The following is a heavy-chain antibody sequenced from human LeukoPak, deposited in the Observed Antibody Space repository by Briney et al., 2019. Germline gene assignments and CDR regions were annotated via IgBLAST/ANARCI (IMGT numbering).Heavy chain of an antibody. D-gene: IGHD2-2*01. V-gene: IGHV4-34*01. Sequence: PSETQSLTCAVYGGSFSGYYWSWIRQPPGKGLEWIGEINHSGSTNYNPSLKSRVTISVDTSKNQFSLKLSSVTAADTAVYYCARAPYCSSTSCYLLWFDPWGQGTLVTVSS. CDR2: INHSGST. CDR3: ARAPYCSSTSCYLLWFDP. CDR1: GGSFSGYY. J-gene: IGHJ5*02.